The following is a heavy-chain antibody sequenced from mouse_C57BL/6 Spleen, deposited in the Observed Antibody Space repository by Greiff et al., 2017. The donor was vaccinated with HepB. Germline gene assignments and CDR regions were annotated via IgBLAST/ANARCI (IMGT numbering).Heavy chain of an antibody. D-gene: IGHD2-5*01. V-gene: IGHV10-1*01. Sequence: EAGGGLVQPKGSLKLSCAASGFSFNTYAMNWVRQAPGKGLEWVARIRSKSNNYATYYADSVKDRFTISRDDSESMLYLQMNNLKTEDTAMYYCVRPSNYGAMDYWGQGTSVTVSS. CDR3: VRPSNYGAMDY. CDR1: GFSFNTYA. CDR2: IRSKSNNYAT. J-gene: IGHJ4*01.